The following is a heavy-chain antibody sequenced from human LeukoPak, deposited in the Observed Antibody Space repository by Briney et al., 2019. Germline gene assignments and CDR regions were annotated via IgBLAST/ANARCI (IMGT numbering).Heavy chain of an antibody. CDR3: ARELRTRGVGANLGY. J-gene: IGHJ4*02. Sequence: ASVKVSCKASGYTFTGYYMHWVRQAPGQGLEWMGWINPNSGGTNYAQKFQGRVTMTRDTSISTAYMELRSLRSDDTAVYYCARELRTRGVGANLGYWGQGTLVTVSS. D-gene: IGHD1-26*01. V-gene: IGHV1-2*02. CDR2: INPNSGGT. CDR1: GYTFTGYY.